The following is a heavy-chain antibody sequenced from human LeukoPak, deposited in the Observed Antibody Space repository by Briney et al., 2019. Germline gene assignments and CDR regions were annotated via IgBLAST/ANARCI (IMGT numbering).Heavy chain of an antibody. D-gene: IGHD1-26*01. J-gene: IGHJ4*02. CDR2: IYSDGTT. CDR1: GFTVSSNY. CDR3: AKDCCEGELVFGY. Sequence: GGSLRLSCAASGFTVSSNYMSWVRQAPGKGLEWVSVIYSDGTTYYADSVKGRFTISRDNSKNTLYLQMNSLRAEDTAVYYCAKDCCEGELVFGYWGQGTLVTVSS. V-gene: IGHV3-53*01.